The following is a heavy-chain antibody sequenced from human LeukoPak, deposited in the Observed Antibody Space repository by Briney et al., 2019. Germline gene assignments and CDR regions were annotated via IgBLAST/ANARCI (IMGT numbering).Heavy chain of an antibody. CDR3: ARLGTVRGVIDY. CDR1: GYTFTSYG. CDR2: ISAYNGNT. D-gene: IGHD3-10*01. V-gene: IGHV1-18*01. J-gene: IGHJ4*02. Sequence: GASVKVSCKASGYTFTSYGISWVRQAPGQGLEWMGWISAYNGNTNYAQKLQGRVTMTTDTSTSTVYMELSSLRSEDTAVYYCARLGTVRGVIDYWGQGTLVTVSS.